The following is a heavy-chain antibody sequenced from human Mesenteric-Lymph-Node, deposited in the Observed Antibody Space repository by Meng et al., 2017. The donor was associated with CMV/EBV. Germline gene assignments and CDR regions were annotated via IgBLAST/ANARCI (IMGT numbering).Heavy chain of an antibody. CDR3: ARGSRTIFGVVIYYYYGMDV. V-gene: IGHV1-8*03. D-gene: IGHD3-3*01. J-gene: IGHJ6*02. CDR2: ISAYNGNT. CDR1: GYSFTSHY. Sequence: ASVKVSCKASGYSFTSHYIHWVRQAPGQGLEWMGWISAYNGNTNYAQKLQGRVTITRNTSISTAYMELSSLRSEDTAVYYCARGSRTIFGVVIYYYYGMDVWGQGTTVTVSS.